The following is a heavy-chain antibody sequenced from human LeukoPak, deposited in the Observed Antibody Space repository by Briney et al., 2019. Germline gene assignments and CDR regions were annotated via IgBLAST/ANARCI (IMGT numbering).Heavy chain of an antibody. J-gene: IGHJ4*02. V-gene: IGHV3-23*01. D-gene: IGHD3-3*01. CDR3: AKHPQRDSIRFLEWLLSDFDY. CDR1: GFAFSSYV. Sequence: GGSLRLSCAASGFAFSSYVMSWVRQAPGKGLEWVSTISGSGGSTYYADSVKGRFTISRDNSKNTLYVQMNSLRAEDTAVYYCAKHPQRDSIRFLEWLLSDFDYWGQGTLVTVSS. CDR2: ISGSGGST.